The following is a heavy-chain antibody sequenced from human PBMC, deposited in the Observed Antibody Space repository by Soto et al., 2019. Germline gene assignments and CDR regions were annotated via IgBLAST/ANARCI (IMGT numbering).Heavy chain of an antibody. CDR2: IKRKDDGGTK. Sequence: GGSLRLSCAASGFTFSNAWMSWVHQAPGKGLEWVGRIKRKDDGGTKDYAATVKGRFTISRDDSKNTLYLQMNSLKTEDTAVYYCTTVPNGEFDYWGQGTLVTVSS. CDR1: GFTFSNAW. V-gene: IGHV3-15*01. D-gene: IGHD2-8*01. CDR3: TTVPNGEFDY. J-gene: IGHJ4*02.